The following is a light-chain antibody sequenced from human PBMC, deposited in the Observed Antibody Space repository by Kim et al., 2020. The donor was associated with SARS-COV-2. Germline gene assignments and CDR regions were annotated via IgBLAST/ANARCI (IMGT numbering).Light chain of an antibody. Sequence: IVLTQSPATLSLSPGERATLSCRASQNVVRSLAWYQQKPGQAPRLLIYDASTRATGIPARFSGSGSGTDFTLTINSLEPEDFAVYYCQQRVSWPQAFGQGTKVDIK. CDR1: QNVVRS. CDR3: QQRVSWPQA. J-gene: IGKJ1*01. CDR2: DAS. V-gene: IGKV3-11*01.